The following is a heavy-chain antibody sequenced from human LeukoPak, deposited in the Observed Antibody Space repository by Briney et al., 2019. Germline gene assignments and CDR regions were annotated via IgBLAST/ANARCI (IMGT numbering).Heavy chain of an antibody. V-gene: IGHV4-38-2*02. J-gene: IGHJ4*02. CDR2: IYHSGST. CDR1: GYSISSGYY. Sequence: SETLSLTXTVSGYSISSGYYWGWFRQPPGKGLEWIGSIYHSGSTYYNPSLKSRVTISVDTSKNQFSLKLSSVTAADTAVYYCAAYRGGDCYSDTNFDYWGQGTLVTVSS. D-gene: IGHD2-21*01. CDR3: AAYRGGDCYSDTNFDY.